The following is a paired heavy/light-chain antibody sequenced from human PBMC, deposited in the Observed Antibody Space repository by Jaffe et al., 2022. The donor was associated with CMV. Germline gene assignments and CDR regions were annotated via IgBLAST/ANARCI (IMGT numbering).Heavy chain of an antibody. CDR1: GFTFSDYY. D-gene: IGHD1-26*01. CDR2: ISSSGSTI. J-gene: IGHJ4*02. CDR3: ARAGDSGSYSPIDY. Sequence: QVQLVESGGGLVKPGGSLRLSCAASGFTFSDYYMSWIRQAPGKGLEWVSYISSSGSTIYYADSVKGRFTISRDNAKNSLYLQMNSLRAEDTAVYYCARAGDSGSYSPIDYWGQGTLVTVSS. V-gene: IGHV3-11*01.
Light chain of an antibody. V-gene: IGLV3-25*03. CDR1: ALPKQY. CDR2: KDS. CDR3: QSADSSGTYEV. J-gene: IGLJ2*01. Sequence: SYELTQPPSVSVSPGQTARITCSGDALPKQYAYWYQQKPGQAPVLVIYKDSERPSGIPERFSGSSSGTTVTLTISGVQAEDEADYYCQSADSSGTYEVFGGGTKLTVL.